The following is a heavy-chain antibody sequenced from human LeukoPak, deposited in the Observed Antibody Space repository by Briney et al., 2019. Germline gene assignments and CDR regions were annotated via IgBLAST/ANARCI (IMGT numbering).Heavy chain of an antibody. J-gene: IGHJ4*02. CDR1: GFIVSSNY. D-gene: IGHD6-19*01. Sequence: GGSLRLSCAASGFIVSSNYMSWVRQAPGKGLEWVSVIYVNGNTYYADSVKGRFTISRDNAKSTLSLQMNSLRAEDTAVYYCVRGSSGPDYWGQGSLVTVSS. V-gene: IGHV3-53*01. CDR2: IYVNGNT. CDR3: VRGSSGPDY.